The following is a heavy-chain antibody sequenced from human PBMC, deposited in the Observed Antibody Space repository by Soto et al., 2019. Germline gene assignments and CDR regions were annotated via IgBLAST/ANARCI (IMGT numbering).Heavy chain of an antibody. CDR3: ARDSRVWNHRILSWKVVTAFDAFDI. CDR2: ISYDGSNK. D-gene: IGHD2-21*02. CDR1: GFTFSSYA. V-gene: IGHV3-30-3*01. Sequence: QVQLVESGGGVVQPGRSLRLSCAASGFTFSSYAMHWVRQAPGKGLEWVAVISYDGSNKYYADSVKGRFTISRDNSTNTLYLQMNSLRAEDTAVYYCARDSRVWNHRILSWKVVTAFDAFDIWGQGTMVTVSS. J-gene: IGHJ3*02.